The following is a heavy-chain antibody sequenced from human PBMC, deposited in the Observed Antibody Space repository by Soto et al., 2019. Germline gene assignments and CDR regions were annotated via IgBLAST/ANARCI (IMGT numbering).Heavy chain of an antibody. CDR1: GGSISSGGYY. V-gene: IGHV4-31*03. CDR2: IYYSGST. CDR3: ARDKSYGDYLREVQDFDI. J-gene: IGHJ3*02. Sequence: SETLSLTCTVSGGSISSGGYYWSWIRQHPGKGLEWIGYIYYSGSTYYNPSLKSRVTISVDASKNQFSLKLSSVTAADTAVYYCARDKSYGDYLREVQDFDIWGQGTMVTVSS. D-gene: IGHD4-17*01.